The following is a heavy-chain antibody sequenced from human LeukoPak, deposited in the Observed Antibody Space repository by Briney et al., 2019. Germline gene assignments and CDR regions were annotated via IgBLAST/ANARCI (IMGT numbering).Heavy chain of an antibody. CDR3: ARRLTQYDCFDP. J-gene: IGHJ5*02. D-gene: IGHD2-2*01. CDR1: GGSISSTNYY. CDR2: IYYSGNT. V-gene: IGHV4-39*01. Sequence: SETLSLTCTVSGGSISSTNYYWGWIRQPPGKGLEWIGSIYYSGNTYYTPSLKSRVTISVDTSKNQFSLKLNSVTAADTAVYYCARRLTQYDCFDPWGQGILVTVSS.